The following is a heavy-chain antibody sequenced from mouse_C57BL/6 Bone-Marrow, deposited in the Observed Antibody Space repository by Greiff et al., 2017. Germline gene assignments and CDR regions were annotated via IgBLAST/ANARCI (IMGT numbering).Heavy chain of an antibody. CDR2: IDPANGNT. D-gene: IGHD1-1*01. V-gene: IGHV14-3*01. CDR1: GFNIKNTY. Sequence: VQLQQSVAELVRPGASVKLSCTASGFNIKNTYMHWVKQRPEQGLEWIGRIDPANGNTKYAPKFQGKATITADTSSNTAYLQLSSLTSEDTASYYSARRDYGSSYGAMDYWGQGTSVTVSS. CDR3: ARRDYGSSYGAMDY. J-gene: IGHJ4*01.